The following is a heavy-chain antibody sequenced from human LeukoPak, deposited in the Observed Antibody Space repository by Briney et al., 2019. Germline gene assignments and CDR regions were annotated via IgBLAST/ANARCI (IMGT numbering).Heavy chain of an antibody. Sequence: GGSLRLSCAASGFTFSSYEMNWVRQAPGKGLEWVSYISSSGSTIYYADSVKGRFTISRDNAKNSLSLQMNSLRAEDTAVYYCARVRYTNSDYWGQGTLVTVSS. CDR1: GFTFSSYE. D-gene: IGHD4-11*01. CDR3: ARVRYTNSDY. CDR2: ISSSGSTI. V-gene: IGHV3-48*03. J-gene: IGHJ4*02.